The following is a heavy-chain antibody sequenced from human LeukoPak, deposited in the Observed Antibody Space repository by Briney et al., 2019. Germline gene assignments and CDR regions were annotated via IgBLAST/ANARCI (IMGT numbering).Heavy chain of an antibody. CDR3: SRGVTNIVLISTFPPEKRLFHSFDP. D-gene: IGHD5/OR15-5a*01. CDR1: GESFSGYF. CDR2: INYSGST. Sequence: SETLSLTCAVYGESFSGYFWTWFRHSPGKGLEWIGEINYSGSTNYNPSLKSRVTISSDTSKDQFSLNLTSVTAADTAMYYCSRGVTNIVLISTFPPEKRLFHSFDPWGQGTLVTVSS. J-gene: IGHJ5*02. V-gene: IGHV4-34*01.